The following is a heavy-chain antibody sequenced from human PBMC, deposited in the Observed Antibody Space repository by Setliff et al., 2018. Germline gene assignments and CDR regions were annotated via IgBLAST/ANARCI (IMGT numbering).Heavy chain of an antibody. Sequence: LRLSCAASEFTFRNYYMHWVRQALGKGLMWVSYIKSDGSNTHYADSVEGRFTISRDNAKNTLYLQMNSLRAEDTAVYYCARGGCSATSCLDYWGQGILVTVSS. D-gene: IGHD2-2*01. CDR3: ARGGCSATSCLDY. CDR1: EFTFRNYY. J-gene: IGHJ4*02. V-gene: IGHV3-74*01. CDR2: IKSDGSNT.